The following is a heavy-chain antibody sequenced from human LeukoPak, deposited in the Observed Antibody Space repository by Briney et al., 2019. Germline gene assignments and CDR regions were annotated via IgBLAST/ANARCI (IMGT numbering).Heavy chain of an antibody. V-gene: IGHV4-39*02. CDR2: IYYAGNT. CDR1: GGSISNNNYH. D-gene: IGHD2-8*01. J-gene: IGHJ4*02. Sequence: KPSETLSLTCTVSGGSISNNNYHWGWVRQPPGKGLEWIGTIYYAGNTYYNPSLKSRVTISVDTSKNHFSLKLYSVTAADTAVYYCTSWSRSAVDYWGQGTLVTVSS. CDR3: TSWSRSAVDY.